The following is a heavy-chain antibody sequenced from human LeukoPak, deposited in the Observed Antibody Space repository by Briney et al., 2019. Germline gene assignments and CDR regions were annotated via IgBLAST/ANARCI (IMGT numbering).Heavy chain of an antibody. J-gene: IGHJ4*02. CDR3: AKLDYGSGSSIDY. CDR1: GFTCSSYA. D-gene: IGHD3-10*01. Sequence: GGSLRLSSAASGFTCSSYAMSWVRQAPGKGLEWVSAISGSGGSTYYADTVKGRFTISRDNSKNTLYLQMSSLRAEDTAVYYCAKLDYGSGSSIDYWGQGTLVTVSS. V-gene: IGHV3-23*01. CDR2: ISGSGGST.